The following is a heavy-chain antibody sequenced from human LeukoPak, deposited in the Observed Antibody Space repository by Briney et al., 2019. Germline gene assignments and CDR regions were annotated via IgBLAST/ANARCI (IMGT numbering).Heavy chain of an antibody. CDR1: DGSFTGYY. Sequence: PSETLSLTCAVSDGSFTGYYWKWIRQPPGKGLEWIGGINHSGSTHNNPSLKSRVTMSVDWSKNQVSLKLSSVTAADTAVYYCARAFSYDLNCFDPWGQGTLVTVSS. CDR3: ARAFSYDLNCFDP. CDR2: INHSGST. V-gene: IGHV4-34*01. D-gene: IGHD3-22*01. J-gene: IGHJ5*02.